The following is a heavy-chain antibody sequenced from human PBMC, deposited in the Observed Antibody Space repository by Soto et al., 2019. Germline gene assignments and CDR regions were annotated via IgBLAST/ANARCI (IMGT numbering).Heavy chain of an antibody. J-gene: IGHJ6*02. CDR1: GYTFTGYY. Sequence: ASVKVSCKASGYTFTGYYMHWVRQAPGQRLEWMGWINAANGNTEYSQKFQGRGTITRDTSASTAYMELNSLRSEDTAVYYCARDSDRSPHIVALPTHYYYGMDVWGQGTTVTVSS. CDR3: ARDSDRSPHIVALPTHYYYGMDV. D-gene: IGHD2-21*01. CDR2: INAANGNT. V-gene: IGHV1-3*01.